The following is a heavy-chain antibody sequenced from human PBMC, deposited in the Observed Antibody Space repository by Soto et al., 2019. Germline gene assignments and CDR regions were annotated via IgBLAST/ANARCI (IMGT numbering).Heavy chain of an antibody. CDR2: MNPNSGNT. V-gene: IGHV1-8*01. CDR1: GYTFTSYD. J-gene: IGHJ6*02. D-gene: IGHD3-3*01. CDR3: ARPRSGSYYYGMDV. Sequence: QVQLVQSGAEVKKPGASVKVSCKASGYTFTSYDINWVRQATGQGLEWMGWMNPNSGNTGYAQKFQGRVTMTRNTSIIPAYKELSSLRSEDTAVYYCARPRSGSYYYGMDVWGQGTAVTVSS.